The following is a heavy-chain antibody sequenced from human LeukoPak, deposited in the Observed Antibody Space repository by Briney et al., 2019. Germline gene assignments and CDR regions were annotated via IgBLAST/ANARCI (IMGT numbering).Heavy chain of an antibody. J-gene: IGHJ5*02. CDR3: ARGPLGYCSSTSCYKARWFDP. CDR2: INHSGST. V-gene: IGHV4-34*01. Sequence: KPSETLSLTCAVYGGSFSGYYWSWIRQPPGKGLEWIGEINHSGSTNYNPSLKSRVTISVDTSKNQFSLKLSSVTAADTAVYYCARGPLGYCSSTSCYKARWFDPWGQGTLVTVSS. CDR1: GGSFSGYY. D-gene: IGHD2-2*02.